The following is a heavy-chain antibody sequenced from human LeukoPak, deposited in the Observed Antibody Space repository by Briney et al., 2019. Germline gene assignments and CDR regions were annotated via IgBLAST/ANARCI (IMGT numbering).Heavy chain of an antibody. CDR2: IYSSGST. V-gene: IGHV4-61*02. CDR3: ARGTTKSYYYYYYMDV. Sequence: PSQTLSLTCTVSGGSIRNGFYYWSWIRQPAGKGLEWIGRIYSSGSTDYNPSLKSRVTISVDTSKNQFSLKLSSVTAADTAVYYCARGTTKSYYYYYYMDVWGKGTTVTISS. J-gene: IGHJ6*03. CDR1: GGSIRNGFYY. D-gene: IGHD4-11*01.